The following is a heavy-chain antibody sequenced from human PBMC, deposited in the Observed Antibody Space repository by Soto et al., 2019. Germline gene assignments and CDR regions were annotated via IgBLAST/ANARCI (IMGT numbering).Heavy chain of an antibody. V-gene: IGHV1-69*06. CDR3: ARGLAYPSGYFDY. Sequence: QVQLVQSGAAVKKPGSSVQVSCMASGGTFSSYAISWVRQAPGQGLEWMGGIIPIFGTANYAQTFQGRVPITADKSTSTADMELSSLRSEDTAVYYCARGLAYPSGYFDYWGQGTLVTVSS. D-gene: IGHD2-21*01. CDR2: IIPIFGTA. CDR1: GGTFSSYA. J-gene: IGHJ4*02.